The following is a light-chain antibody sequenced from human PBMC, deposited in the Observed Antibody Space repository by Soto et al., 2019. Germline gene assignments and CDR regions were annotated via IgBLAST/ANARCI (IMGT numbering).Light chain of an antibody. V-gene: IGKV1-5*01. Sequence: DIQVTQSPSTLSASVGDRVTITCRASQIIVDGLAWFQQKPGQAPKLLIYHASTLENGVPSRFGGSGSGTEFTLTISSLQPDDFATYYCQQYDSHSGTFGQGTKVEIK. J-gene: IGKJ1*01. CDR1: QIIVDG. CDR3: QQYDSHSGT. CDR2: HAS.